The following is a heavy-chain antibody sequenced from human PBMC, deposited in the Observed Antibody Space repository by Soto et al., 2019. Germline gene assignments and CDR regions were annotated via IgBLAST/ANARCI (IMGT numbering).Heavy chain of an antibody. J-gene: IGHJ4*02. V-gene: IGHV1-46*01. D-gene: IGHD3-22*01. CDR2: INPSGGST. CDR1: GYTFTSYY. CDR3: ARVRDRIDY. Sequence: ASVKVSCKASGYTFTSYYMHWVRQAPGQGLEWMGIINPSGGSTSYAQKFQGRVTISVDRSKNQFSLKLSSVTAADTAVYYCARVRDRIDYWGQGTLVTVSS.